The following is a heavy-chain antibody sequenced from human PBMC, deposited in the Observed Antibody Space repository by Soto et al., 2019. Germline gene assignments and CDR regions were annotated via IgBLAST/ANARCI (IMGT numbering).Heavy chain of an antibody. CDR1: GFTFDDYA. Sequence: EVQLVESGGGLVQPGRSMRLSCAASGFTFDDYAMHWVRQAPGKGLEWVSGISWNSGSIGYADSVKGRFTISRDNAKNSLYLQMNSLRAEDTALYSCAKGSSTSHYYYMDVWGKGTTVTVSS. J-gene: IGHJ6*03. V-gene: IGHV3-9*01. CDR3: AKGSSTSHYYYMDV. D-gene: IGHD2-2*01. CDR2: ISWNSGSI.